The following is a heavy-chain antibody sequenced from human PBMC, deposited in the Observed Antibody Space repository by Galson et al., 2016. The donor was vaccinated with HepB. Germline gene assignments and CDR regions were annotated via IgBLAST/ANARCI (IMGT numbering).Heavy chain of an antibody. CDR2: TFPGDSDT. J-gene: IGHJ6*02. CDR1: GYSFASYW. V-gene: IGHV5-51*01. CDR3: TRLRFFSAANYFYGMDV. Sequence: QSGAEVKKPGESLKISCKGSGYSFASYWIGWVRQMPGKGLEYMGITFPGDSDTTYSPPFHGQVTISVDKSISTAYLQWSSLEASDTAMYYCTRLRFFSAANYFYGMDVWGQGTTVTVSS. D-gene: IGHD3-10*01.